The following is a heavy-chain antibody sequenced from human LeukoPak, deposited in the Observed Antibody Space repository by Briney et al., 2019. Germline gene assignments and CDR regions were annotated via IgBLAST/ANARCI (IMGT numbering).Heavy chain of an antibody. Sequence: GGSLRLSCAASGFTVSSNYMSWVRQAPGKGLEWVSVIYSGGSTYYADSVKGRFTISTDNSKNTLYLQMNSLRAEDTAVYYWARGTKGGHLDYWGQGTLVTVSS. J-gene: IGHJ4*02. CDR3: ARGTKGGHLDY. CDR2: IYSGGST. V-gene: IGHV3-53*01. D-gene: IGHD1-1*01. CDR1: GFTVSSNY.